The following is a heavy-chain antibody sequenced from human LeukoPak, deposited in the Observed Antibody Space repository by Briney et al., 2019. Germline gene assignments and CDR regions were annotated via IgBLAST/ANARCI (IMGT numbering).Heavy chain of an antibody. Sequence: GASVKVSCKASAYIFTGYYIHWVRQAPGQGLEWMGWINPNSAGTNYAQKFQGRVTMTRDTSISTAYMELSRLRSDDTAVYYCAREKGSSGSNWFDPWGQGTLVTVSS. J-gene: IGHJ5*02. V-gene: IGHV1-2*02. CDR1: AYIFTGYY. CDR3: AREKGSSGSNWFDP. D-gene: IGHD3-22*01. CDR2: INPNSAGT.